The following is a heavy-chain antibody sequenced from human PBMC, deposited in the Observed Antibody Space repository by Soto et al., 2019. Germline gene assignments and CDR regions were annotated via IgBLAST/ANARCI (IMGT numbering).Heavy chain of an antibody. Sequence: PGGSLRLSCAASGFTVSSNYMSWVRQAPGKGLEWVSVIYSGGSTYYADSVKGRFTISRDNSKNTLYLQMNSLRAEDTAVYYCARYRSSSWYTYYYYGMDVWGQGTTVTVSS. D-gene: IGHD6-13*01. J-gene: IGHJ6*02. V-gene: IGHV3-53*01. CDR1: GFTVSSNY. CDR3: ARYRSSSWYTYYYYGMDV. CDR2: IYSGGST.